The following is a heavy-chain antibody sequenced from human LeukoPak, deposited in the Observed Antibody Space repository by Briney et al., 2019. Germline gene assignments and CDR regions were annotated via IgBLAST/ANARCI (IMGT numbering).Heavy chain of an antibody. J-gene: IGHJ5*02. CDR1: GFTFSNAW. CDR3: TTDRGFDP. Sequence: GGALRLSCAASGFTFSNAWMSWVRQAPGKGVEWVGRNKRKTDGGTTDYAAPVKGRFTISRDDSKNTLYLQMNSLKTEDTAVYYCTTDRGFDPWGQGTLVTVSS. D-gene: IGHD3-10*01. CDR2: NKRKTDGGTT. V-gene: IGHV3-15*01.